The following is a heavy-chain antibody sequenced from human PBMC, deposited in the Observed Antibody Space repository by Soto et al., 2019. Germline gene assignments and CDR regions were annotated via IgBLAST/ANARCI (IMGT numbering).Heavy chain of an antibody. V-gene: IGHV4-34*01. Sequence: PETLSLTCAVYGGSFSGHSWTWIRQSPGKGLEWIGDINHSGRVNYSPSLKSRVTISLDTSKNQFSLTLSAVTAADTAMYYCSTRAYDTNGYYRFDPWGQGTLVTVSS. CDR1: GGSFSGHS. CDR3: STRAYDTNGYYRFDP. J-gene: IGHJ5*01. D-gene: IGHD3-22*01. CDR2: INHSGRV.